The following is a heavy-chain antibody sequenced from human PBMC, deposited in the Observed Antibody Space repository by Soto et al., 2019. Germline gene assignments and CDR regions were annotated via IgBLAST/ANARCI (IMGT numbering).Heavy chain of an antibody. D-gene: IGHD2-2*01. CDR3: AGIGRESTSFYRWFDP. Sequence: SETLSLTCVVSGSSISTDFYWGWIRQAPGKALEWIGSIYHSGTTYYNPSLRSRLTISVDTSNNQFSLMLRPVTAADTAVYHCAGIGRESTSFYRWFDPWGQGSLVTVSS. CDR2: IYHSGTT. V-gene: IGHV4-38-2*01. CDR1: GSSISTDFY. J-gene: IGHJ5*02.